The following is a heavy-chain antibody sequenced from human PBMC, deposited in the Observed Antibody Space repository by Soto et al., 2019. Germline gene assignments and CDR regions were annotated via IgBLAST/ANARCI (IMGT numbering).Heavy chain of an antibody. Sequence: GGSLRLSCAVSGFTFSMYWMHWVRQVPGQRPFWVSRISDDVATTNYADSVRGRFTIYRDNSKNTLYLQMNDLKRDDTAIYYCSGGPRSGSPGGGDHWGQGTPVTVSS. D-gene: IGHD6-25*01. CDR1: GFTFSMYW. J-gene: IGHJ4*02. CDR2: ISDDVATT. V-gene: IGHV3-74*01. CDR3: SGGPRSGSPGGGDH.